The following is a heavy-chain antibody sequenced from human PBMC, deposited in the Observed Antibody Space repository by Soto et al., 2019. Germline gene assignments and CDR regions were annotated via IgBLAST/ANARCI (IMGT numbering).Heavy chain of an antibody. J-gene: IGHJ4*02. Sequence: GESLKISCKGSGYSFTSYWIGWVRQMPGKGLEWMGIIYPGDSDTRYSPSFQGQVTISADKSISTAYLQWSSLKASDTAMYYCARGCYYDSSGYCPPDYWGQGTLVTVSS. V-gene: IGHV5-51*01. CDR1: GYSFTSYW. CDR2: IYPGDSDT. CDR3: ARGCYYDSSGYCPPDY. D-gene: IGHD3-22*01.